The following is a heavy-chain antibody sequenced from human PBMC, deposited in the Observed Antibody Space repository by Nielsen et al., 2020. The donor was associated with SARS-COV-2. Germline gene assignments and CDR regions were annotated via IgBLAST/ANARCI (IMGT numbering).Heavy chain of an antibody. D-gene: IGHD2-15*01. CDR2: IYHSGST. V-gene: IGHV4-38-2*02. CDR1: GYSISSGYY. J-gene: IGHJ4*02. CDR3: VRVVAATQFLDY. Sequence: SETLSLTCTVSGYSISSGYYWGWIRQPPGKGLEWIGSIYHSGSTYYNPSLKSRVTISVDTSKNQFSLKLSSVTAADTAVYYCVRVVAATQFLDYWGQGTLVTVSS.